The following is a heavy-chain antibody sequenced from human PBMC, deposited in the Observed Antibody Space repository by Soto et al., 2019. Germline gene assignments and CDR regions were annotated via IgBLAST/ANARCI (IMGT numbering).Heavy chain of an antibody. CDR3: ARGYCSSTSCSLIYYYYGMDV. CDR1: GGSISSSSYY. D-gene: IGHD2-2*01. V-gene: IGHV4-39*01. CDR2: IYYSGST. Sequence: SETLSLTCTVSGGSISSSSYYWGWIRQPPGKGLEWIGSIYYSGSTYYNQSLKSRVTISVDTSKNQFSLKLSSVTAADKAVNYCARGYCSSTSCSLIYYYYGMDVLRQRTTFPVFS. J-gene: IGHJ6*01.